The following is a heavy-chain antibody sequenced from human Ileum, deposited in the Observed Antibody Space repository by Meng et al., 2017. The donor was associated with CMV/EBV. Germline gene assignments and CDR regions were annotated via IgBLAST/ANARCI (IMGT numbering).Heavy chain of an antibody. D-gene: IGHD4-23*01. CDR1: GFTFSSYS. Sequence: GESLKISCAASGFTFSSYSMNWVRQAPEKGLEWVSSISSSSYIYYADSVKGRFTISRDNAKNSLYLQMNSLRAEDTAVYYCARHRVMVVTGGNYYYYGMDVWGQGTTVTVSS. CDR3: ARHRVMVVTGGNYYYYGMDV. V-gene: IGHV3-21*01. J-gene: IGHJ6*02. CDR2: ISSSSYI.